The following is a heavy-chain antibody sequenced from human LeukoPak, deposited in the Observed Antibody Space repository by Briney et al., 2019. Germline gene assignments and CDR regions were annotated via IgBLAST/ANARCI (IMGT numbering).Heavy chain of an antibody. D-gene: IGHD3-22*01. V-gene: IGHV3-23*01. J-gene: IGHJ4*02. CDR3: ARDPINYYDSSGYYGKDY. CDR1: GFTFSSYA. CDR2: ISGSGGST. Sequence: GGSLRLSCAASGFTFSSYAMSWVREAPGKGREWVSAISGSGGSTYYADSVRGRFTISRDNAKNSLYLQMNSLRAEDTAVYYCARDPINYYDSSGYYGKDYWGQGTLVSVSS.